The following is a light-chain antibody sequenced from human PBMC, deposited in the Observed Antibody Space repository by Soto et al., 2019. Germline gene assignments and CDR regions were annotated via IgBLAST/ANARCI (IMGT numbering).Light chain of an antibody. CDR2: AAS. CDR1: QTISSAY. Sequence: EIVLTQSPGTLSLSPGERATLSCRASQTISSAYLAWYQQKPGQAPRLLIYAASSRAAAIPDRFSGSGSGTDFTLTISRLEPEYFAVYYCQQYGGSPPVTFGPGTKVDIK. V-gene: IGKV3-20*01. CDR3: QQYGGSPPVT. J-gene: IGKJ3*01.